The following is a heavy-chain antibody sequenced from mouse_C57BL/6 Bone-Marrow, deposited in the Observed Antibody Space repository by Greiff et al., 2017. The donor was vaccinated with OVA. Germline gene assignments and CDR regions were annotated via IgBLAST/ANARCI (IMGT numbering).Heavy chain of an antibody. D-gene: IGHD2-5*01. J-gene: IGHJ3*01. CDR1: GYTFTDYE. CDR2: IDPETGGT. V-gene: IGHV1-15*01. CDR3: TRGGYYSNSGFAY. Sequence: QVQLKQSGAELVRPGASVTLSCKASGYTFTDYEMHWVQQTPVHGLEWIGAIDPETGGTAYNQKFKGKAILTADKSSSTAYMELRSLTSEDSAVYYCTRGGYYSNSGFAYWGQGTLVTVSA.